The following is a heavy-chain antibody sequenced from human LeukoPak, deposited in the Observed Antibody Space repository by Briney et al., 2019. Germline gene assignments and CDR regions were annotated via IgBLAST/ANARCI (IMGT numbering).Heavy chain of an antibody. J-gene: IGHJ3*02. D-gene: IGHD2-15*01. CDR1: GFTFSSYG. Sequence: GGSLRLSCSASGFTFSSYGMHWVRQAPGKGLEYVSAITSNGGSTYYADSVKGRFTISRDNSKNTLYLQVNSLRAEDTSVYYCAKVGCSGGNCYAAFDIWGQGTVHSVST. V-gene: IGHV3-64*04. CDR3: AKVGCSGGNCYAAFDI. CDR2: ITSNGGST.